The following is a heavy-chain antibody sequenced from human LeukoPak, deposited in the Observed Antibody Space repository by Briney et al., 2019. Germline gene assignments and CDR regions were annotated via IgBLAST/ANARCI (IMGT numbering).Heavy chain of an antibody. Sequence: ASVKFSCKASGYTFTSYGISWVRQAPGQGLEWMGWISAYNGNTNYAQKLQGRVTMTTDTSTSTAYMELRSLRSDDTAVYYCARSKLRGGIVVVPAAILNWGQGTLVTVSS. CDR2: ISAYNGNT. CDR1: GYTFTSYG. J-gene: IGHJ4*02. D-gene: IGHD2-2*01. V-gene: IGHV1-18*01. CDR3: ARSKLRGGIVVVPAAILN.